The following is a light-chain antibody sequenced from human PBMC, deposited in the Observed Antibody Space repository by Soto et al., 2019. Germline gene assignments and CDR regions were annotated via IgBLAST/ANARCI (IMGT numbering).Light chain of an antibody. CDR1: TGAVTSGYY. J-gene: IGLJ2*01. V-gene: IGLV7-43*01. CDR3: LLFYGDGVV. CDR2: STT. Sequence: QTVVTQEPSLTVSPGGTVTLTCASPTGAVTSGYYPTWFQQKPGQPPRALIYSTTYKHSWTPARFSGSLLGGKAALTLSGVQPEDEADYYCLLFYGDGVVFGGGTKLTVL.